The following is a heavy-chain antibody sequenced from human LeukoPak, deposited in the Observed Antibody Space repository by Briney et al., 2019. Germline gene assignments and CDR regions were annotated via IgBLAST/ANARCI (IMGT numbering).Heavy chain of an antibody. CDR1: GGTFSSYA. V-gene: IGHV1-69*04. D-gene: IGHD3-22*01. CDR3: AISPYDSSRYPQL. J-gene: IGHJ4*02. CDR2: IIPILGIA. Sequence: SVKVSCKASGGTFSSYAISWVRQAPGQGLEWMGRIIPILGIANYAQKFQGKVTITADKSTSTAYMELSSLSCEETVVYYCAISPYDSSRYPQLWGQGTRGPVPS.